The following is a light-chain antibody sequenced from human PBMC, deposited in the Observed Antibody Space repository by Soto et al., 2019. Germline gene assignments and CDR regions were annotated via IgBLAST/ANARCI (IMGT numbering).Light chain of an antibody. V-gene: IGKV2-28*01. CDR3: MQVLQIPYT. J-gene: IGKJ2*01. CDR2: LGS. CDR1: QSLLHSDGYNY. Sequence: DIVMTQSPLSLPVTPGEPASISCRSSQSLLHSDGYNYFDWYLQKPGQSPQLLVYLGSNRASGVPDRFSGSGSGTDFTLKISRVEAEDVGLYYCMQVLQIPYTFGQGTKLEIK.